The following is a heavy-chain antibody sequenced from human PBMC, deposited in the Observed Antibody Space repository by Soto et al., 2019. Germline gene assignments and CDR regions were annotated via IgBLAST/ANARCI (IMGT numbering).Heavy chain of an antibody. CDR2: VSYRGST. Sequence: ETLSRNCEVSGPSFQCYSCSWFRPASGIGLEWLGDVSYRGSTNSSPSLKSRLMISLETSNNQFSLKMAQVTSADPAVYYCVRDGHCITTSCYGNWFDPWGQGTLVTVAS. V-gene: IGHV4-34*01. CDR3: VRDGHCITTSCYGNWFDP. CDR1: GPSFQCYS. J-gene: IGHJ5*02. D-gene: IGHD2-2*01.